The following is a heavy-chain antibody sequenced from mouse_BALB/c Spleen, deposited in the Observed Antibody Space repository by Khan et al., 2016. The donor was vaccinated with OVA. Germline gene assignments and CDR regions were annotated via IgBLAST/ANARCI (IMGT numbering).Heavy chain of an antibody. J-gene: IGHJ1*01. Sequence: QVQLKESGAELVRPGASVKLSCKASGYSLTSYWMNWVKQRPGQGLEWIGMIHPSDSETTLNQKFKDKATLTVDKSSSTAYMQLSSPTSEDSAVYYWGRGNTASYWYVGVWGAGTTVTVSS. CDR2: IHPSDSET. CDR1: GYSLTSYW. D-gene: IGHD1-2*01. CDR3: GRGNTASYWYVGV. V-gene: IGHV1-61*01.